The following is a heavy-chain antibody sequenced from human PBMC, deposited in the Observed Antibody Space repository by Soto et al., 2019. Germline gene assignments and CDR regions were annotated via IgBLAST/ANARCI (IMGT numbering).Heavy chain of an antibody. CDR2: IYYSGIT. Sequence: PSETLSLTCYVSGGSINTGAYYWGWIRQPSGRGLEWIGSIYYSGITYYNTSLESRVTISVDTSRNQFYLKLNSVTAADTAVHYCVRIDAAVANSWGQGTRVTVSS. CDR3: VRIDAAVANS. J-gene: IGHJ1*01. D-gene: IGHD6-19*01. V-gene: IGHV4-39*01. CDR1: GGSINTGAYY.